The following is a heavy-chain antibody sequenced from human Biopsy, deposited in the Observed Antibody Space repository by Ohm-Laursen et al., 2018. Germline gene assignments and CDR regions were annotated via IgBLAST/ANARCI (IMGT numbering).Heavy chain of an antibody. V-gene: IGHV1-46*01. J-gene: IGHJ6*02. CDR2: ISPSGATT. CDR3: ARAGVGSDGTDSYYYGMDV. Sequence: GASVKVSCKASGYDFLDFNIHWVRQVPGQGLEWMGVISPSGATTSFSQKFQGRITMTRDTSTGTVYMDLNSLGSEDTAVYYCARAGVGSDGTDSYYYGMDVWGPGTTVTVSS. D-gene: IGHD5-24*01. CDR1: GYDFLDFN.